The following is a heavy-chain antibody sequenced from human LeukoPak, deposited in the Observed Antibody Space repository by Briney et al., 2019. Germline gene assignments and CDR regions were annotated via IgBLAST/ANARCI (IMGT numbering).Heavy chain of an antibody. CDR1: GFTFSDYW. CDR3: VRRGGPGDY. Sequence: GSLRLSCAVSGFTFSDYWMSWVRQAPGKGLGWVAYIKEDGTEKYYVDSVKGRFTTSRDNAKNLMYLQMNSLRAEDSAVYYCVRRGGPGDYWGQGTLVTVSS. J-gene: IGHJ4*02. V-gene: IGHV3-7*03. D-gene: IGHD4-23*01. CDR2: IKEDGTEK.